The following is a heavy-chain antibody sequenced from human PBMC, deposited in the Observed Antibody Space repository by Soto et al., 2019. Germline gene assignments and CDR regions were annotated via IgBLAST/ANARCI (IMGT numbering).Heavy chain of an antibody. CDR2: IYYSGST. D-gene: IGHD2-2*01. CDR3: ARAAVVVPAPVQPGPYYYGMDV. V-gene: IGHV4-31*03. J-gene: IGHJ6*02. Sequence: NPSETLSLTCTVSGGSISSGGYYWSWIRQHPGKGLEWIGYIYYSGSTYYNPSLKSRVTISVDTSKNQFSLKLSSVTAADTAVYYCARAAVVVPAPVQPGPYYYGMDVWGQGTTVTVSS. CDR1: GGSISSGGYY.